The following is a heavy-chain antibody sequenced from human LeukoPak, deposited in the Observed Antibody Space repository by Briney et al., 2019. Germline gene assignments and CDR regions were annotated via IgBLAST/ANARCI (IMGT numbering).Heavy chain of an antibody. Sequence: ASVKVSCKVSGYTLTELSMHWVRQAPGQGLEWMGRIIPILGIANYAQKFQGRVTITADKSTSTAYMELSSLRSEDTAVYYCASRVGHGYGGNERHDAFDIWGQGTIVTVSS. CDR3: ASRVGHGYGGNERHDAFDI. CDR2: IIPILGIA. CDR1: GYTLTELS. D-gene: IGHD4-23*01. V-gene: IGHV1-69*02. J-gene: IGHJ3*02.